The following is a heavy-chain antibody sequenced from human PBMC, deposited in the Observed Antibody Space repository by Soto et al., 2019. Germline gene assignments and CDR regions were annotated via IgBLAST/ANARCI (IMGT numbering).Heavy chain of an antibody. CDR3: ARDPPSAAGPTYFDY. Sequence: GGSLRLSCAASGFTFSSYSMNWVRQAPGKGLEWVSPISSSSSSYIYYADSVKVRFTISRDNAKNSLYLQMNSLRAEDTAVYYCARDPPSAAGPTYFDYWGQGTLVTVSS. J-gene: IGHJ4*02. D-gene: IGHD6-13*01. CDR2: ISSSSSSYI. CDR1: GFTFSSYS. V-gene: IGHV3-21*01.